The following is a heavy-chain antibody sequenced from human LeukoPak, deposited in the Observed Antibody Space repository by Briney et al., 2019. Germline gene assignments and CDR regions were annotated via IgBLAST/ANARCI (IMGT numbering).Heavy chain of an antibody. CDR3: ASAGLYNWNRNADYYFDY. Sequence: SVKVSCKASGGTFSSYAISWVRQAPGQGREWMGGIIPIFGTANYAQKFQGRVTITTDESTSTAYMELSSLRSEDTAVYYCASAGLYNWNRNADYYFDYWGQGTLVTVSS. V-gene: IGHV1-69*05. CDR2: IIPIFGTA. CDR1: GGTFSSYA. J-gene: IGHJ4*02. D-gene: IGHD1-20*01.